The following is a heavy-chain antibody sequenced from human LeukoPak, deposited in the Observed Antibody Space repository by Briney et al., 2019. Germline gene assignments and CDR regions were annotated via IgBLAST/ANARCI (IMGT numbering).Heavy chain of an antibody. CDR3: ASPGSIAAAGMNEFDY. CDR2: MNPNSGNT. J-gene: IGHJ4*02. CDR1: EYTFTSYD. D-gene: IGHD6-13*01. Sequence: GASVKVSCKASEYTFTSYDINWVRQATGQGLEWMGWMNPNSGNTGYAQKFRGRVTMTRNTSISTAYMELSSLRSEDTAVYYCASPGSIAAAGMNEFDYWGQGTLVTVSS. V-gene: IGHV1-8*01.